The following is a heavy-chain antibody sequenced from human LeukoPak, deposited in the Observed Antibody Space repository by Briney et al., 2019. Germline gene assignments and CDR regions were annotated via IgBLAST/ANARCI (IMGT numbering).Heavy chain of an antibody. CDR1: GFAFDDFA. CDR2: IRRRAYGGAA. Sequence: PGGSPRLSCTTSGFAFDDFAMSWVRQPAGKGLEWVGFIRRRAYGGAAEYAASVKGRLIISRDDSKGIAYLQMNSLKTEDAAVYYCSRNGLVDFDYWGQGSRVIVSP. J-gene: IGHJ4*02. V-gene: IGHV3-49*04. CDR3: SRNGLVDFDY.